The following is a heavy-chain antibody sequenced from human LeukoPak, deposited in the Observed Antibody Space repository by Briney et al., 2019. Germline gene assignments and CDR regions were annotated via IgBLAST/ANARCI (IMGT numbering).Heavy chain of an antibody. CDR3: ARERDNYFDY. J-gene: IGHJ4*02. D-gene: IGHD2-15*01. CDR2: INWNGGST. CDR1: AFTFDDYG. V-gene: IGHV3-20*04. Sequence: GGSLRLSCAASAFTFDDYGMSWVRPGPGKGLEWVFGINWNGGSTGYADSVKGRFTISRDNAKNSLYLQMNSLRAEDTALYYCARERDNYFDYWGQGTLVTVSS.